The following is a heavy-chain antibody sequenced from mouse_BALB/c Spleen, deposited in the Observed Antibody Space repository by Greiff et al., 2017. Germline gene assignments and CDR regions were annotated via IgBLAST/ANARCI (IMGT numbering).Heavy chain of an antibody. Sequence: QVQLQQSGAELVRPGASVTLSCKASGYTFTDYEMHWVKQTPVHGLEWIGAIDPETGGTAYNQKFKGKATLTADKSSSTAYMELRSLTSEDSAVYYCFYYGSSYYAMDYWGQGTSVTVSS. CDR1: GYTFTDYE. CDR2: IDPETGGT. J-gene: IGHJ4*01. D-gene: IGHD1-1*01. V-gene: IGHV1-15*01. CDR3: FYYGSSYYAMDY.